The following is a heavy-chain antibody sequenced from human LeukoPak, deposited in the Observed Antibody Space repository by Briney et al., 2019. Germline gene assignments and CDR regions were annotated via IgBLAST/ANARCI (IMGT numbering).Heavy chain of an antibody. V-gene: IGHV4-59*01. CDR2: IHYSGST. CDR3: ARGGSGYRFDS. J-gene: IGHJ4*02. CDR1: GGSISSYY. D-gene: IGHD3-22*01. Sequence: PSETLSLTCTVSGGSISSYYWSWIRQPPGKGLEWIGYIHYSGSTNYNPSLKSRVTISVDTSKNQFSLKLSSVTAADTAVYYCARGGSGYRFDSRGQGTLVTVSS.